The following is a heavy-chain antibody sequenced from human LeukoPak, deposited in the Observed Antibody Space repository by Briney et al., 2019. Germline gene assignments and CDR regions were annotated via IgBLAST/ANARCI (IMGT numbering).Heavy chain of an antibody. CDR1: GGSISSGGYY. Sequence: SETLSLTCTVSGGSISSGGYYWSWIRQHPGKGLEWIGYIYYSGSTYYNPSLKSRVTISVDTSKNQFSLKLSSVTAADTAVYYCARDRGYCSGGSCHRFDYWGQGTLVTVSS. CDR3: ARDRGYCSGGSCHRFDY. V-gene: IGHV4-31*03. CDR2: IYYSGST. J-gene: IGHJ4*02. D-gene: IGHD2-15*01.